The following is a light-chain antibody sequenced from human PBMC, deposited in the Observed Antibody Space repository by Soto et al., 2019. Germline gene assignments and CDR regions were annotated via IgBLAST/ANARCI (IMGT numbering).Light chain of an antibody. CDR2: NND. Sequence: QSVLTQPPSASGTPGQRVTMSCSGSGSNIGPNYVYWFQQFPGTAPKLLIYNNDQRPSGVPDRFSGSKSGTSASLDISGLRSEDGADYYCAAWDDSLSGRVFGGGTKVTVL. CDR3: AAWDDSLSGRV. CDR1: GSNIGPNY. J-gene: IGLJ3*02. V-gene: IGLV1-47*02.